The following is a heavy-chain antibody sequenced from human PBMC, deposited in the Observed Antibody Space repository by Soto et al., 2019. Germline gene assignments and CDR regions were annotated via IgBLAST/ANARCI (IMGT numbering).Heavy chain of an antibody. CDR3: ARGASEIRRFLEWRHYSYYGMDV. CDR2: IIPILGTA. Sequence: QVQLVQSGAEVKKPESSVKVSCKASGGTFSSYAISWVRQAPGQGLEWLGGIIPILGTANYAQEGQGRVTITANESTSKGYMELSSMSSEDTAVYYCARGASEIRRFLEWRHYSYYGMDVWGQGTTVTVSS. V-gene: IGHV1-69*01. D-gene: IGHD3-3*01. CDR1: GGTFSSYA. J-gene: IGHJ6*02.